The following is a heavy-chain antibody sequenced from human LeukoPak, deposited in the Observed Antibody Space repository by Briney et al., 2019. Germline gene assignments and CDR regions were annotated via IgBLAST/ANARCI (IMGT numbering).Heavy chain of an antibody. J-gene: IGHJ4*02. V-gene: IGHV3-48*01. Sequence: GGSLRLSCAASGFIFSSYSMNWVRQAPGKGLERGSYISSSSSTIYYADSVKGRFTISRDNAKNSLYLQMNSLRAEDTAVYYCARVHGGYPFDYWGQGTLVTVSS. D-gene: IGHD2-15*01. CDR2: ISSSSSTI. CDR3: ARVHGGYPFDY. CDR1: GFIFSSYS.